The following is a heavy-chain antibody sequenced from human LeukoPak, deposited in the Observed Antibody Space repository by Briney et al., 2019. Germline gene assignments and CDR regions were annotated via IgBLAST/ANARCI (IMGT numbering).Heavy chain of an antibody. V-gene: IGHV3-21*01. D-gene: IGHD4-17*01. Sequence: GGSLRLSCAASGSTFSDYRMNWVRQAPGKGLEWVSSISSWSTYIYYAASVKGRFTISRDDARSSLYLQMSSLRAEDTAVYYCATVDGDLPYYMNDWGKGTTVTVSS. CDR1: GSTFSDYR. CDR2: ISSWSTYI. CDR3: ATVDGDLPYYMND. J-gene: IGHJ6*03.